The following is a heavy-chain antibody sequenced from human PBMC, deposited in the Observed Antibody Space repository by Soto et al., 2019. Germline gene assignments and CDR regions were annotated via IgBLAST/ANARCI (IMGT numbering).Heavy chain of an antibody. V-gene: IGHV3-66*01. CDR3: ARVLHLDWFDP. CDR2: IYSGATA. D-gene: IGHD1-26*01. CDR1: GFTVSSNY. Sequence: GGSLRLSCAASGFTVSSNYMSWVRQAPGKGLEWVSVIYSGATAYYADSVKGRFTISRDNSKNMLCLQMNSLRAEDTAVYSCARVLHLDWFDPWGQGTLVTVSS. J-gene: IGHJ5*02.